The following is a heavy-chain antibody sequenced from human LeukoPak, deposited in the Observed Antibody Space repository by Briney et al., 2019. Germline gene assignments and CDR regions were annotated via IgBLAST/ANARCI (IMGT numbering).Heavy chain of an antibody. V-gene: IGHV4-4*07. CDR2: IYTSGST. CDR3: ARDSTYCSSTSCYGVHDY. J-gene: IGHJ4*02. CDR1: GGSISSYY. D-gene: IGHD2-2*01. Sequence: PSETLSLTCTVSGGSISSYYWSWIRQPAGKGLEWIGRIYTSGSTNYNPSLKSRVTTSVDKSKNQFSLKLSSVAAADTAVYYCARDSTYCSSTSCYGVHDYWGQGTLVTVSS.